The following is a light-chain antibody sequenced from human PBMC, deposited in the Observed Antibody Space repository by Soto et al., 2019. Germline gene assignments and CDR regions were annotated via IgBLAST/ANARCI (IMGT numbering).Light chain of an antibody. V-gene: IGKV3-20*01. CDR1: QSVTSSY. CDR3: QQYGTSPFN. CDR2: GAS. J-gene: IGKJ2*01. Sequence: EIVLTQSPGTLSLSPGERATLSCRASQSVTSSYLAWYQQRPGQAPRLLIYGASSRATGIPDRFSGSGSGADFTLTLSRLEPEDSAVYYCQQYGTSPFNFGQGTKLEI.